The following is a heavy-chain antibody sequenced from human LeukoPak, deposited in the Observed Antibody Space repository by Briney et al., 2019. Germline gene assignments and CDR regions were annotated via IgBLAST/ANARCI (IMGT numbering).Heavy chain of an antibody. D-gene: IGHD5-18*01. CDR2: INPSGGST. CDR3: ARGEYSYGYRGSHAEFDY. CDR1: GYTFTSYY. V-gene: IGHV1-46*01. J-gene: IGHJ4*02. Sequence: ASVKVSCKASGYTFTSYYMHWVRQAPGQGLEWMGIINPSGGSTSYAQKFQGRVTMTRDTSTSTVYMELSSLRSEDTAVYYCARGEYSYGYRGSHAEFDYWDQGTLVTVSS.